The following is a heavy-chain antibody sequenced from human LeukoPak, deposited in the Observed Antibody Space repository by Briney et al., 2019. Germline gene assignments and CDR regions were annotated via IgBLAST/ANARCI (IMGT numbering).Heavy chain of an antibody. J-gene: IGHJ4*01. V-gene: IGHV4-30-2*01. CDR3: ARFSPRAMGNYLDF. D-gene: IGHD7-27*01. Sequence: PSETLSLTCAVSGGSISSGSYSWSWIRQPPGKGLEWIGYIYPRGSTYYNPSLKSRVILSLDKSANQFSLNLSSVTAADTAVYYCARFSPRAMGNYLDFWGHGTLVTVSS. CDR1: GGSISSGSYS. CDR2: IYPRGST.